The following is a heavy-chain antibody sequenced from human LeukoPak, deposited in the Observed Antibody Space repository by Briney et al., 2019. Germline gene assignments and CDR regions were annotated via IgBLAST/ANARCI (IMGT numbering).Heavy chain of an antibody. V-gene: IGHV3-21*01. D-gene: IGHD5-18*01. CDR3: ARIRGYSYGNRFDY. CDR1: GFTFSSYS. Sequence: PGGSLRLSCAASGFTFSSYSMNWVRQAPGKGLEGVSSISSSSSYIYYADSVKGRFTISRDNAKNSLYLQMNSLRAEDTAVYYCARIRGYSYGNRFDYWGQGTLVTVSS. CDR2: ISSSSSYI. J-gene: IGHJ4*02.